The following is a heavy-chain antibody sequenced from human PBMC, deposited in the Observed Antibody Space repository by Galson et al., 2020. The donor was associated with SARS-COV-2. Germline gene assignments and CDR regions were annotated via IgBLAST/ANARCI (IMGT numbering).Heavy chain of an antibody. CDR2: IYYSGST. D-gene: IGHD3-3*01. J-gene: IGHJ6*02. CDR3: AGSQGTLDLYGMDV. Sequence: SETLSLTCTVSGGSISSSSYYWGWIRQPPGKGLEWIGSIYYSGSTYYNPSLKSRVTISVDTSKNQFSLKLSSVTAADTAVYYCAGSQGTLDLYGMDVWGQGTTVTVFS. V-gene: IGHV4-39*07. CDR1: GGSISSSSYY.